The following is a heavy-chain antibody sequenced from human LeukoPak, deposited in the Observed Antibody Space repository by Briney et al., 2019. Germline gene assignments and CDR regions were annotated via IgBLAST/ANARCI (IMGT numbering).Heavy chain of an antibody. D-gene: IGHD3-3*01. Sequence: GRSLRLSCAASGFTFSSYAMSWVRQAPGKGLEWVSAISGSGGSTYYADSVKGRFTISRDNSKNTLYLQMNSLRAEDTAVYYCAKGGDYDFWSGYYGKYYFDYWGQGTLVTVSS. CDR3: AKGGDYDFWSGYYGKYYFDY. CDR1: GFTFSSYA. J-gene: IGHJ4*02. CDR2: ISGSGGST. V-gene: IGHV3-23*01.